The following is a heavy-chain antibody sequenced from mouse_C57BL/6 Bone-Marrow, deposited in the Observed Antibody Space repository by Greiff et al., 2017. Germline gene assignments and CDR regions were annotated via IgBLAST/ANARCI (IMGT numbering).Heavy chain of an antibody. CDR3: TTVYYYGSSPYYFDY. J-gene: IGHJ2*01. Sequence: EVQLVESGAELVRPGASVKLSCTASGFNIKDDYMHWVKQRPEQGLEWIGWIDPENGATEYASKFQGKATITADTSSNTAYLQLSSLTSEDTAVYYCTTVYYYGSSPYYFDYWGQGTTLTVSS. CDR2: IDPENGAT. CDR1: GFNIKDDY. V-gene: IGHV14-4*01. D-gene: IGHD1-1*01.